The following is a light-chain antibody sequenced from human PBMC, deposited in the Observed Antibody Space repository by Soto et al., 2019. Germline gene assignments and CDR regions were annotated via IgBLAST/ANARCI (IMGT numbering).Light chain of an antibody. V-gene: IGLV2-18*02. CDR2: EVN. CDR3: NSFTTSSTYV. CDR1: SSYIGSYNR. Sequence: QSAVGHPATVGGSAGQAIKISCTGTSSYIGSYNRVSWYQQPPGTAPKLIIYEVNNRPSGVPDRFSGSKSGNTASLTISGLQAEDEADYYCNSFTTSSTYVFGTGTKVTVL. J-gene: IGLJ1*01.